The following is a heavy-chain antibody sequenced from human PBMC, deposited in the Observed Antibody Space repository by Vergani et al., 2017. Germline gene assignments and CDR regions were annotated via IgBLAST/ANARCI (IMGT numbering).Heavy chain of an antibody. CDR2: IYYSGST. CDR1: GGSISSSSYY. CDR3: ARDYGIAAAGTFDY. J-gene: IGHJ4*02. V-gene: IGHV4-39*07. Sequence: QVQLQQWGAGLLKPSETLSLTCTVSGGSISSSSYYWGWIRQPPGKGLEWIGSIYYSGSTYYNPSLKSRVTISVDTSKNQFSLKLSSVTAADTAVYYCARDYGIAAAGTFDYWGQGTLVTVSS. D-gene: IGHD6-13*01.